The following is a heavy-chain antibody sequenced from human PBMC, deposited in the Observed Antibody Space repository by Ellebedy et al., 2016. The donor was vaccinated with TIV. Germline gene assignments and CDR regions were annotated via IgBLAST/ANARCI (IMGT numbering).Heavy chain of an antibody. CDR1: GFTFTHSC. V-gene: IGHV3-7*03. CDR2: IKQDGSEK. CDR3: AREKISGANIFDY. J-gene: IGHJ4*02. Sequence: PGGSLRLSCAASGFTFTHSCMSWVRQAPGKGPEWVANIKQDGSEKFYVDSVKGRFTISRDNAKNSLYLQMNSLRDEDTAVYYCAREKISGANIFDYWGQGTLVTVSS. D-gene: IGHD7-27*01.